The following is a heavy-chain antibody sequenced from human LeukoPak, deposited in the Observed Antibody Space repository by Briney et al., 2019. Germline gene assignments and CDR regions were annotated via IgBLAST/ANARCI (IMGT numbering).Heavy chain of an antibody. CDR1: GDSISSSSHY. D-gene: IGHD6-13*01. V-gene: IGHV4-39*07. Sequence: PSETLSLTCTVSGDSISSSSHYWGWIRQPPGKGLEWIGSTYHSGSTYYNPSLKSRVTISVDTSKNQFSLKLSSVTAADTAVYYCASPAAGNNYYYYYYMDVWGKGTRSPSP. J-gene: IGHJ6*03. CDR2: TYHSGST. CDR3: ASPAAGNNYYYYYYMDV.